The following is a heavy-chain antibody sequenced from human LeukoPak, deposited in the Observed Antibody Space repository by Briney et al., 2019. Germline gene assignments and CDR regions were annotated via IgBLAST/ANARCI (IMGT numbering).Heavy chain of an antibody. CDR1: GYTFTSYY. CDR3: ARDGGLPVAGRRGNWFDP. V-gene: IGHV1-46*01. J-gene: IGHJ5*02. Sequence: ASVKVSCKASGYTFTSYYMHWVRQAPGQGLEWMGIINPSGGSTSYAQKFQGRVTMTKDTSISTAYMELSSLRSDDTAVYFCARDGGLPVAGRRGNWFDPWGQGTLVTVS. CDR2: INPSGGST. D-gene: IGHD6-19*01.